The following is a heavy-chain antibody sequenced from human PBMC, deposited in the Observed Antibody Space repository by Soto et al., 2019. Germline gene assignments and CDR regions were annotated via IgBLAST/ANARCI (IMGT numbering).Heavy chain of an antibody. D-gene: IGHD3-22*01. J-gene: IGHJ3*02. CDR3: ARDRVTYDSSGYYEDI. Sequence: ASVKVSCKASGYTFTSYAMHWVRQAPGQRLEWMGWINAIIGKTKYAQKFQGRVTITADKSTSTAYMELSSLRSEDTAVYYCARDRVTYDSSGYYEDIWGQGTMVTVSS. CDR1: GYTFTSYA. CDR2: INAIIGKT. V-gene: IGHV1-3*01.